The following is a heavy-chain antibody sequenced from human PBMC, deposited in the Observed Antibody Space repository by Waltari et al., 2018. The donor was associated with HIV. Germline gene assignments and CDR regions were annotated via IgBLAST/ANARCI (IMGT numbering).Heavy chain of an antibody. CDR3: ARDPGTLLIAVAGAFDY. V-gene: IGHV3-33*01. D-gene: IGHD6-19*01. CDR2: IWHDGSKK. CDR1: GFSVSRYG. J-gene: IGHJ4*02. Sequence: QVQLVESGGGVVRPGRSLRLSCAASGFSVSRYGMHWVRQAPGKGVGGGEVIWHDGSKKYYAGSVKGRFTVSRDTSKNTLYLEMNRLRAEDTAVYHCARDPGTLLIAVAGAFDYWGPGIPVTVSS.